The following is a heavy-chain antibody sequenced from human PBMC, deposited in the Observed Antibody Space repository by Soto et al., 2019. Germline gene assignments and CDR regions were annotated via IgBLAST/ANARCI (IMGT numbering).Heavy chain of an antibody. Sequence: EVQLLESGGGLVQPGGSLRLSCAASGFTFSSYAMNWVRQAPGKGLEWVSVISTSGGSTDYADSVKGRFTISRDNSKNTRYLQMNSLRAEDTALYFCAKEAAAPTGWDYWGQGTLVTVSS. J-gene: IGHJ4*02. CDR2: ISTSGGST. CDR1: GFTFSSYA. CDR3: AKEAAAPTGWDY. D-gene: IGHD6-13*01. V-gene: IGHV3-23*01.